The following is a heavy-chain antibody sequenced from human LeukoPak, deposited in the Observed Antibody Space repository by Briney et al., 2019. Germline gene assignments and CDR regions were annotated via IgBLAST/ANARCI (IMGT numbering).Heavy chain of an antibody. CDR3: AKDMGYTFGHAFDY. CDR1: GFTFSSYA. D-gene: IGHD5-18*01. CDR2: ISYDGSNK. J-gene: IGHJ4*02. Sequence: GRSLRLSCAAYGFTFSSYAMHWVRQAPGKGLEWVAVISYDGSNKYYADSVKGRFTISRDNSKNTLYLQMNSLRAEDTAVYYCAKDMGYTFGHAFDYWGQGTLVTVSS. V-gene: IGHV3-30-3*01.